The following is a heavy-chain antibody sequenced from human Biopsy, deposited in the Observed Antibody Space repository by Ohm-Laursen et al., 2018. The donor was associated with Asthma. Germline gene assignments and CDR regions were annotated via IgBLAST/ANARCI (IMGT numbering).Heavy chain of an antibody. J-gene: IGHJ4*02. CDR2: INSVFGTT. CDR3: ARKAGSCISRTCYSLDF. D-gene: IGHD2-2*01. V-gene: IGHV1-69*01. CDR1: GGTFNTYV. Sequence: SSVKVSCKSLGGTFNTYVIGWVRQAPGQGLEWMGGINSVFGTTTYPQKFQDRVPITADDSTSTVYMELSSLRSEDTAVYYCARKAGSCISRTCYSLDFWGQGTLVTISS.